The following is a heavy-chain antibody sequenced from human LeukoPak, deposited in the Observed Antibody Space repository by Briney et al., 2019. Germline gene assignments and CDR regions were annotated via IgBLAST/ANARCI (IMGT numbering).Heavy chain of an antibody. CDR3: ATGYSSTWYYFDY. J-gene: IGHJ4*02. V-gene: IGHV4-59*01. CDR1: GDSISTYY. Sequence: SETLSLTCTVSGDSISTYYWTWIRQPPGKGLEWIGYIYHSGSTNYNPSLKSRVTISADTSKDQFSLKLASVTAADTAVYYCATGYSSTWYYFDYWGQGTLVTVSS. CDR2: IYHSGST. D-gene: IGHD6-13*01.